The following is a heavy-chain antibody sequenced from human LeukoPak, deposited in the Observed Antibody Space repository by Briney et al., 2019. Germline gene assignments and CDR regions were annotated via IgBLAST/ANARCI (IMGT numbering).Heavy chain of an antibody. D-gene: IGHD6-19*01. CDR2: ISGSGGST. J-gene: IGHJ4*02. V-gene: IGHV3-23*01. CDR1: GFPFSSYG. CDR3: AKMQAYSSGWYSEPIDY. Sequence: GGSLRLSCDASGFPFSSYGMSWVRQAPGKGLEWVSAISGSGGSTYYADSVKGRFTISRDNSKNTLYLQMNSLRAEDTAVYYCAKMQAYSSGWYSEPIDYWGQGTLVTVSS.